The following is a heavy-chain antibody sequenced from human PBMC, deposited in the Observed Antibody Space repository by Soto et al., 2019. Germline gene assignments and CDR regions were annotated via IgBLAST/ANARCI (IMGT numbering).Heavy chain of an antibody. CDR2: IIPIFGTA. D-gene: IGHD2-21*02. CDR1: GGTFSSYA. CDR3: ARGLAYGGGDCYYRSFDY. V-gene: IGHV1-69*13. J-gene: IGHJ4*02. Sequence: SVKVSCKASGGTFSSYAISWVRQAHGQGLEWMGGIIPIFGTANYAQKFQGRVTITADESTSTAYMELSSLRSEETAVYYYARGLAYGGGDCYYRSFDYWGQGTLVAVPS.